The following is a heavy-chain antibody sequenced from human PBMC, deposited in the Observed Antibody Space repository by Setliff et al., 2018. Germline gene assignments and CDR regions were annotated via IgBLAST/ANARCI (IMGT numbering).Heavy chain of an antibody. CDR3: AGGAFGSRCYVRPWFDP. V-gene: IGHV4-39*07. CDR1: GDSISSTSYQ. CDR2: IYYTGTA. Sequence: SETLSLTCTVSGDSISSTSYQWGWVRQPPGKGLEWIGSIYYTGTAYYNPSLKSRVTISVDTSKNQFSLSLSSVTAADTAVYYCAGGAFGSRCYVRPWFDPWGQGTLVTVSS. J-gene: IGHJ5*02. D-gene: IGHD6-13*01.